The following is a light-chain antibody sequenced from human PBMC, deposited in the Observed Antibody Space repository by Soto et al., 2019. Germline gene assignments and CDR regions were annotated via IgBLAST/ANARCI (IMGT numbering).Light chain of an antibody. Sequence: EILMTQSPATLSVSPGERATLSCRASHRVNTYLAWYQQRPGQAPRLLIYDASTRATGIPARFSGSGSGTEFTLTISSLQSEDFAIYYCQQYNNWPLTFGGGTRWIS. CDR2: DAS. V-gene: IGKV3-15*01. CDR1: HRVNTY. J-gene: IGKJ4*01. CDR3: QQYNNWPLT.